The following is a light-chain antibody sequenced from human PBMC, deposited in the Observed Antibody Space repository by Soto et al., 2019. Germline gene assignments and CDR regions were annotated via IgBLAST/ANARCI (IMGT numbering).Light chain of an antibody. CDR3: ITYTSSSTRKV. J-gene: IGLJ3*02. Sequence: QSALTQPASVSGSPGQSITISCTGTSSDVGGYNYVSWYQQHPGKAPKLMIYEVINRPSGVSNRFSGSKSGNTASLTISGLQAEDEADYYCITYTSSSTRKVFGGGTKLTVL. CDR1: SSDVGGYNY. CDR2: EVI. V-gene: IGLV2-14*01.